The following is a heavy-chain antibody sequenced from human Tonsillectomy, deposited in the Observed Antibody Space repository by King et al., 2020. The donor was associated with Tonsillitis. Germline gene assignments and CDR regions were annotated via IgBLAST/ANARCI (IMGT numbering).Heavy chain of an antibody. J-gene: IGHJ4*02. D-gene: IGHD2-15*01. Sequence: QVQLQESGPGLVRPSQTLFLTCTVSGVSISTGGHYWSWIRQLPGKGLEWIAYISYTGSTYYNPSLKSRITISADTSKNQFSLQLTSVTAADTAVYFCAGSGATFDYWGQGTLVTVSS. CDR3: AGSGATFDY. CDR2: ISYTGST. CDR1: GVSISTGGHY. V-gene: IGHV4-31*03.